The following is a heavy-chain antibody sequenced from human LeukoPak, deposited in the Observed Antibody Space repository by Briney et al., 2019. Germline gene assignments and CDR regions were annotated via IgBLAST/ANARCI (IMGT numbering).Heavy chain of an antibody. CDR1: GGSISSSNW. V-gene: IGHV4-4*02. CDR2: IYHSGST. CDR3: ARHRCRWVRGLPHYYYYNYMDV. J-gene: IGHJ6*03. D-gene: IGHD3-10*01. Sequence: SGTLSLTCAVSGGSISSSNWWSWVRQPPGKGLEWIGEIYHSGSTNYNPSLKSRVTISVDTSKNQFSLKLSSVTAADTAVYYCARHRCRWVRGLPHYYYYNYMDVWGKGTTVTVSS.